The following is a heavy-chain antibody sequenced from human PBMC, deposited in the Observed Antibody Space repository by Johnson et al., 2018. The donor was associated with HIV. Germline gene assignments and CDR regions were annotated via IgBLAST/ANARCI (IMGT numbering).Heavy chain of an antibody. CDR2: INWNGGST. V-gene: IGHV3-20*04. D-gene: IGHD3-16*01. CDR1: GFTFDDYG. J-gene: IGHJ3*02. Sequence: VQLVESGGGVVRPGGSLRLSCAASGFTFDDYGMSWVRQAPGKGLEWVSGINWNGGSTGYADSVKGRFTISRDNAKKSLYLQMNKLRAEDTAVYFCASQVRGLRLGVDAFDIWGQGTMVTVSS. CDR3: ASQVRGLRLGVDAFDI.